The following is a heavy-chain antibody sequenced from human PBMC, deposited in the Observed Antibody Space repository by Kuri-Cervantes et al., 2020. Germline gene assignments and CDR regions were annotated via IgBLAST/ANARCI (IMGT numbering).Heavy chain of an antibody. CDR1: GFTFSDYN. CDR3: AREDYYYMGV. CDR2: SSGSGAST. Sequence: GGSLRLSCAASGFTFSDYNVNWVRQAPGKGPEWVSYSSGSGASTFYADSVKGRFAISRDNAKSSLYLQMNSLRAEDTALYYCAREDYYYMGVWGKGTTVTVSS. V-gene: IGHV3-48*01. J-gene: IGHJ6*03.